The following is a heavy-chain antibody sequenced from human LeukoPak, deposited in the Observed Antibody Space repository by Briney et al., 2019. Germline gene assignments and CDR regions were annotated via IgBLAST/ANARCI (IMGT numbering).Heavy chain of an antibody. Sequence: PSETLSLTCAVSGGSISSGSYYWSWIRQPAGKGLEWIGRIYTSGSTNYNPSLKSRVTISVDTSKNQCSLKLSSVTAADTAVYYCARECGWYYFDYWGQGTLVTVSS. CDR3: ARECGWYYFDY. CDR2: IYTSGST. J-gene: IGHJ4*02. CDR1: GGSISSGSYY. V-gene: IGHV4-61*02. D-gene: IGHD2-21*01.